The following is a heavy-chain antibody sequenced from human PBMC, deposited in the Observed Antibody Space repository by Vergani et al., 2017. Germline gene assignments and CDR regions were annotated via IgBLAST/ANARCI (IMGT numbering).Heavy chain of an antibody. D-gene: IGHD3-10*01. J-gene: IGHJ4*02. CDR2: ISYDGSNK. Sequence: QVQLVESGGGVGQPGRSLRLSCAASGFTFSSYGMHWVRQAPGKGLEWVAVISYDGSNKYYADSVKGRFTISRDNSKNKLYLQMNSLRAEDTAVYYCAKKMRELWFGESSSLDYWGQGTLVTVSS. CDR3: AKKMRELWFGESSSLDY. V-gene: IGHV3-30*18. CDR1: GFTFSSYG.